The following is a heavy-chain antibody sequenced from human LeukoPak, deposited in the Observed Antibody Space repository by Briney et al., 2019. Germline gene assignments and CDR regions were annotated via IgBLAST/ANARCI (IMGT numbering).Heavy chain of an antibody. V-gene: IGHV3-30*04. Sequence: AGGSLRLSCAASGFTFSSYAMHWVRQAPGKGLEWVAVISYDGSNKYYADSVKGRFTISRDNSKNTLYLQMNSLRAEDTAVYYCARDQDYDFWSSGFTFDIWGQGTMVTVSS. CDR3: ARDQDYDFWSSGFTFDI. CDR1: GFTFSSYA. J-gene: IGHJ3*02. D-gene: IGHD3-3*01. CDR2: ISYDGSNK.